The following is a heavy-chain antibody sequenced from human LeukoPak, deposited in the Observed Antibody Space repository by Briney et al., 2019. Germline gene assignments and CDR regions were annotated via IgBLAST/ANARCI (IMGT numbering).Heavy chain of an antibody. Sequence: SETLSLTCTVSGVSISSGGYYWSWIRQHPGKGLEWIGYIYYSGSTYYNPSLKSRVTISVDTSKNQFSLKLSSVTAADTAVYYCARVGADGFDYWGQGTLVTVSS. V-gene: IGHV4-31*03. J-gene: IGHJ4*02. CDR2: IYYSGST. CDR3: ARVGADGFDY. D-gene: IGHD6-25*01. CDR1: GVSISSGGYY.